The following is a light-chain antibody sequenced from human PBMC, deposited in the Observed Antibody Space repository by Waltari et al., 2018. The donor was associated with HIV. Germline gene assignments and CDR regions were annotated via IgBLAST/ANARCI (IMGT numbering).Light chain of an antibody. CDR2: GNT. CDR1: NSNSGADYD. V-gene: IGLV1-40*01. Sequence: QSVLTQPPSLSGIPGQRLTISCTGSNSNSGADYDVHWYQHLPGTAPKVLIYGNTNRPSGVPDRFSGSKSGASASLVITGLQAEDEADYYCQSYDNSLSGTYVFGGGTKVNVL. CDR3: QSYDNSLSGTYV. J-gene: IGLJ1*01.